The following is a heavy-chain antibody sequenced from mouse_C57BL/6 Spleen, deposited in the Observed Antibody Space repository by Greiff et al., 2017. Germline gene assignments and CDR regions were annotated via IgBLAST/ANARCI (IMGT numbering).Heavy chain of an antibody. CDR2: IRLKSDNYAT. CDR1: GFTFSNYW. V-gene: IGHV6-3*01. CDR3: TAEGLLWPFAY. Sequence: EVKLVESGGGLVQPGGSMKLSCVASGFTFSNYWMNWVRQSPEKGLAWVAQIRLKSDNYATHYAESVKGRFTISRDDYKNRVYLQMNNLRAEDTGIYYCTAEGLLWPFAYWGQGTLVTVSA. J-gene: IGHJ3*01. D-gene: IGHD2-1*01.